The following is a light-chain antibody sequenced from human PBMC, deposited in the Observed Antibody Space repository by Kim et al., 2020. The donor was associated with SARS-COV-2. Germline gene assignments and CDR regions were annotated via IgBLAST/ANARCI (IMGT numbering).Light chain of an antibody. CDR2: DAS. CDR3: QQRSNLWT. Sequence: LSLSPGERATLSCRASQSVSSSLAWYQQKPGQPPRLLIYDASNRATGIPARFSGSGSGTDFTLTISSLEPEDFAVYYCQQRSNLWTFGQGTKLEIK. CDR1: QSVSSS. V-gene: IGKV3-11*01. J-gene: IGKJ2*02.